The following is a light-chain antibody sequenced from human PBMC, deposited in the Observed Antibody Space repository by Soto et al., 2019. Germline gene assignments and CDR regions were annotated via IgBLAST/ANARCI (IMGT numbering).Light chain of an antibody. V-gene: IGKV1-5*03. CDR1: QSISSW. Sequence: DIQMTQSPSTLSESVGDRVIITCRASQSISSWLAWYQQKPGKAPKLLIYKASSLESVVPSRFSGSGSGTEFTLTISSLQPDDFATYYCQQYKSYSFTFGQGTKLEIK. CDR2: KAS. CDR3: QQYKSYSFT. J-gene: IGKJ2*01.